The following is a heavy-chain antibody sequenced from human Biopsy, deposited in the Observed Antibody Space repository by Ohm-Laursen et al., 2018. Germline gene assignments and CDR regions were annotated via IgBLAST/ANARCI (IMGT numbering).Heavy chain of an antibody. CDR3: ARDPHGEGRDYGSYFDY. CDR2: ISAYNGHT. CDR1: GYPFITYG. J-gene: IGHJ4*02. D-gene: IGHD4-17*01. Sequence: SVKVSCKSSGYPFITYGISWVRQAPGQGLEWMGWISAYNGHTKFARKFQDRVTMTTDTSTTTAHMDLRSLRSDDTAVYYCARDPHGEGRDYGSYFDYWGQGTLVTVSS. V-gene: IGHV1-18*01.